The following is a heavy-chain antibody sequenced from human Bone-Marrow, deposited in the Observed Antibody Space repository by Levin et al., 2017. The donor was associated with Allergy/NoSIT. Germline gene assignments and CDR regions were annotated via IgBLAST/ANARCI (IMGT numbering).Heavy chain of an antibody. J-gene: IGHJ6*02. Sequence: ASVKVSCKASGYTFTTYEMNWVRQATGQGLQWMGRLNTDFGDTGFAQEFQGRVTLTMNSSIKTAYMELRNLSSEDTAVYYCARGGLLTTYGLDVWGQGTTVTVSS. CDR2: LNTDFGDT. V-gene: IGHV1-8*01. D-gene: IGHD1-1*01. CDR1: GYTFTTYE. CDR3: ARGGLLTTYGLDV.